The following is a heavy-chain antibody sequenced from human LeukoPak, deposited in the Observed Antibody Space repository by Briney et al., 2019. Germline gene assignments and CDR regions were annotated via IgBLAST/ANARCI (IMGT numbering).Heavy chain of an antibody. J-gene: IGHJ4*02. D-gene: IGHD3-22*01. Sequence: GGSLRLSCAASGFTFSSYGMHWVRQAPGKGLEWVAFIRYDGSNKYYADSVKGRFTISRDNSKNTLYLQMNSLRAEDTAVYYCARALRYYYDSSGYYREPFDYWGQGTLVTVSS. V-gene: IGHV3-30*02. CDR3: ARALRYYYDSSGYYREPFDY. CDR1: GFTFSSYG. CDR2: IRYDGSNK.